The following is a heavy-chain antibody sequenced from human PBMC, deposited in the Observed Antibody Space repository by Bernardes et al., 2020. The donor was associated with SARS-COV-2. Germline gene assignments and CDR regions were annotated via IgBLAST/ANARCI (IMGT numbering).Heavy chain of an antibody. CDR1: GFTFSNAW. CDR3: TTGIRITYYYGSGSYYPGGYYYGMDV. V-gene: IGHV3-15*01. CDR2: IKSKTDGGTT. J-gene: IGHJ6*02. D-gene: IGHD3-10*01. Sequence: GGSLRLSCAASGFTFSNAWMSWVRQAPGKGLEWVGRIKSKTDGGTTDYAAPVKGRFTISRDDSKNTLYLQMNSLKTEDTAVYYCTTGIRITYYYGSGSYYPGGYYYGMDVWGQGTTVTVSS.